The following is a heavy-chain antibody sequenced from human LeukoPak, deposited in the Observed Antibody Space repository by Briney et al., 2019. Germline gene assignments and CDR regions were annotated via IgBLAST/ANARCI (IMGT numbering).Heavy chain of an antibody. J-gene: IGHJ6*03. CDR3: ARDGYCSGSYCYGYYYYMDV. Sequence: SETLSLTCTVASRSIGTYYWSWIRQPPGKGLEWIGYVYYSGRTNYHPSLKSRVTISVDTSKNQFSLTLSSVTAADTAVYYCARDGYCSGSYCYGYYYYMDVWGTGTTVSVSS. D-gene: IGHD2-15*01. CDR1: SRSIGTYY. V-gene: IGHV4-59*01. CDR2: VYYSGRT.